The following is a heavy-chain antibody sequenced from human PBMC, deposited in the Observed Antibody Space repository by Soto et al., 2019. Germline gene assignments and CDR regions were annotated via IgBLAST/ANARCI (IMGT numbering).Heavy chain of an antibody. D-gene: IGHD6-19*01. Sequence: LPATPSATCTVSGGSISRYAWSWIRQPPGKGLEWIGHIYHSGGTNYNHSGTRRVTISVDTSKNQFSLRLKSVTPADTAVYYCARDLAVAGRLYNWFDPWRHGTQVAITS. CDR1: GGSISRYA. CDR2: IYHSGGT. V-gene: IGHV4-59*01. CDR3: ARDLAVAGRLYNWFDP. J-gene: IGHJ5*02.